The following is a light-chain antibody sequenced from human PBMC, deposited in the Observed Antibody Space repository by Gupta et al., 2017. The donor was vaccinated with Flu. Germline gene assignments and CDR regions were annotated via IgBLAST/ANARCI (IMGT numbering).Light chain of an antibody. CDR2: DVT. CDR3: TSYTSRSTFYV. Sequence: QSALTQPASVSGSPGQSITISCSGTSSDVGRSDSVSWYQQHPDKDPKLIIYDVTNRPSGVSSRFSGSKSGNTASLTISGLQAEDEADYYCTSYTSRSTFYVFGTGTKVTVL. V-gene: IGLV2-14*01. CDR1: SSDVGRSDS. J-gene: IGLJ1*01.